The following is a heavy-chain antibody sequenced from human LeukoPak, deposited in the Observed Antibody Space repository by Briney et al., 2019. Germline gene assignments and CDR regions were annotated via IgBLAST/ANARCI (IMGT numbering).Heavy chain of an antibody. CDR1: GFTFSSYA. Sequence: GGSLRLSCAASGFTFSSYAMSWVRQAPGKGLEWVSAISGSGGSTYYADSVKGRFTISRDNSKNTLYLQMNSLRAEDTAVYYCAKDIGRILAVAAHNGFDYWGQGTLVTVSS. D-gene: IGHD2-15*01. V-gene: IGHV3-23*01. J-gene: IGHJ4*02. CDR3: AKDIGRILAVAAHNGFDY. CDR2: ISGSGGST.